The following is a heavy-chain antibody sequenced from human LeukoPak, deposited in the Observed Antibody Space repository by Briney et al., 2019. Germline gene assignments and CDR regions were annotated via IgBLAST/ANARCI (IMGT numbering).Heavy chain of an antibody. CDR3: ARLKRGPSRVRGGKSPVAGNELRGVTYYFDY. CDR2: INHSGST. D-gene: IGHD6-19*01. CDR1: GGSFSGYY. J-gene: IGHJ4*02. V-gene: IGHV4-34*01. Sequence: SETLSLTCAVYGGSFSGYYWSWIRQPPGKGLEWIGEINHSGSTNYNPSLKSRVTISVDTSKSQFSLKLSSVTAADTAVYYCARLKRGPSRVRGGKSPVAGNELRGVTYYFDYWGQGTLVTVSS.